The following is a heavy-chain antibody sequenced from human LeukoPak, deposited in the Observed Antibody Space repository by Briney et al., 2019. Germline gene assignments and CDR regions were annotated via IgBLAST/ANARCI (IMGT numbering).Heavy chain of an antibody. CDR2: IYDSGST. D-gene: IGHD6-25*01. J-gene: IGHJ4*02. Sequence: KSSETLSLTCTVSGGSISNYYWSWIRQPPGKGLEWIGYIYDSGSTSYNPSLESRVTISIDTSKNQFSLKLTSVTTADTGVYYCVRVLYRGSSSRGWIDFWGQGTLVTVSS. V-gene: IGHV4-59*01. CDR1: GGSISNYY. CDR3: VRVLYRGSSSRGWIDF.